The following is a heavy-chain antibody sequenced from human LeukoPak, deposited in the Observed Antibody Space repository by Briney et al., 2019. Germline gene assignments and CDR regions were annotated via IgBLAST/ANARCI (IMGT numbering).Heavy chain of an antibody. CDR2: IIPIFGTA. D-gene: IGHD3-10*01. J-gene: IGHJ5*02. V-gene: IGHV1-69*05. CDR3: ARVYGSGSYYVAVNWFDP. Sequence: ASVKVSCKASGGTFSSYAISWVRQAPGQGLEWMGGIIPIFGTANYAQKFQGRVTITTDESTSTAYIELSSLRSEDTAVYYCARVYGSGSYYVAVNWFDPWGQGTLVTVSS. CDR1: GGTFSSYA.